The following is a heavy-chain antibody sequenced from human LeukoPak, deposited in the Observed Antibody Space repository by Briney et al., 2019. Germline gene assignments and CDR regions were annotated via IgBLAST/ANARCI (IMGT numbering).Heavy chain of an antibody. D-gene: IGHD3-22*01. CDR2: IIPILGIA. CDR1: GGTFSSYT. CDR3: ARENLTMIVSLNWFDP. J-gene: IGHJ5*02. Sequence: GASVKVSXKASGGTFSSYTISWVRQAPGQGLEWVGRIIPILGIANYAQKFQGRVTITADKSTSTAYMELSSLRSEDTAVYYCARENLTMIVSLNWFDPWGQGTLVTVSS. V-gene: IGHV1-69*04.